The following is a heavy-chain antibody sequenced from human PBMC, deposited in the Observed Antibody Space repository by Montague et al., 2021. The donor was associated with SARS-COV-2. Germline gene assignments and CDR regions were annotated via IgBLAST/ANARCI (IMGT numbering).Heavy chain of an antibody. V-gene: IGHV6-1*01. D-gene: IGHD2-21*02. CDR2: TYYRSKWYN. CDR1: GDSVSSNIAT. J-gene: IGHJ2*01. Sequence: CAISGDSVSSNIATWNWIRQSPSRGLEWLGRTYYRSKWYNDYAVSVKSRVIINPGTSNNRISLQLNSVTPEDTAVYYCARAYCGGDCYFYWYFDLWGRGTLVTVPS. CDR3: ARAYCGGDCYFYWYFDL.